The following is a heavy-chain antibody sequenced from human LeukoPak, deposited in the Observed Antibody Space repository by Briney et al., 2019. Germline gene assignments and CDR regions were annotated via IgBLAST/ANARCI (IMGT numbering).Heavy chain of an antibody. J-gene: IGHJ4*02. CDR2: INPNSGGT. CDR3: ARLVGASTHFDY. Sequence: ASVKVSCKATGYTFTSYAMNWVRQAPGQGLEWMGWINPNSGGTNYAQKFQGRVTMTRDTSISTAYMELSRLRSDDTAVYYCARLVGASTHFDYWGQGTLVTVSS. V-gene: IGHV1-2*02. CDR1: GYTFTSYA. D-gene: IGHD1-26*01.